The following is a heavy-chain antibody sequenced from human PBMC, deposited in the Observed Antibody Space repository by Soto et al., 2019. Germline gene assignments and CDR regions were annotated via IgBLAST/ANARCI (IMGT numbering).Heavy chain of an antibody. CDR1: GYTFTSYD. J-gene: IGHJ6*03. CDR2: MNPNSGNT. V-gene: IGHV1-8*01. D-gene: IGHD1-1*01. Sequence: ASVKVSCKASGYTFTSYDINWVRQATGQGLEWMGWMNPNSGNTGYAQKFQGRVTMTRNTSISTAYMELSSLRSEDTAVYYCARRKQTGTYYYYYYYMDVWGKGTTVTVSS. CDR3: ARRKQTGTYYYYYYYMDV.